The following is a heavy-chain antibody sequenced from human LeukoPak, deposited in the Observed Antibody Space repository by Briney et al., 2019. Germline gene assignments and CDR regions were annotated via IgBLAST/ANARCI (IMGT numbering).Heavy chain of an antibody. CDR1: GGSISSYY. Sequence: SETLSLTCTVSGGSISSYYWSWIQQPPGKGLEWIGYIYYSGSTNYNPSLKSRVTISVDTSKNQFSLKLSSVTAADTAVYYCARWRTYAFDIWGQGTMVTVSS. CDR3: ARWRTYAFDI. V-gene: IGHV4-59*08. J-gene: IGHJ3*02. D-gene: IGHD3-3*01. CDR2: IYYSGST.